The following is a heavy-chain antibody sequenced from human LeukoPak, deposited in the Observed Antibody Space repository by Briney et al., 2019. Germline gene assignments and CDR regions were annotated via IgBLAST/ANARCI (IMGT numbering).Heavy chain of an antibody. Sequence: PGGSLRLSCAASGFTFSSYSMNWVRQAPGKGLEWVSYISSSSSTIYYADSVKGRFTISRDNSKNTVYMQMNSLRAEDTAVYYCARDVRIAMIVGAFDFWGQGTMVTVSS. CDR2: ISSSSSTI. V-gene: IGHV3-48*01. CDR3: ARDVRIAMIVGAFDF. J-gene: IGHJ3*01. CDR1: GFTFSSYS. D-gene: IGHD3-22*01.